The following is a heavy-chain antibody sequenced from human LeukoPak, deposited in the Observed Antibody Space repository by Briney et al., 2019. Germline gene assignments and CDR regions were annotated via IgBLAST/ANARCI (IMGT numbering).Heavy chain of an antibody. CDR1: GGSISGNSFY. CDR2: IYYSGRT. J-gene: IGHJ5*02. V-gene: IGHV4-39*01. Sequence: SETLSLTCTVSGGSISGNSFYWDWIRQPPGKGLEWIENIYYSGRTYYNPSLKSRVTISVDTSKNQFSLKLTSVTAADTAVYYCARRQTWGQGTLVTVSS. CDR3: ARRQT.